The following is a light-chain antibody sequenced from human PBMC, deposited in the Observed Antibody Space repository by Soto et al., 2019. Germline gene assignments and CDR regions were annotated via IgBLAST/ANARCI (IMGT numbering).Light chain of an antibody. CDR3: QQYNSYWGT. J-gene: IGKJ1*01. Sequence: DIQMTQSLSTLSASVGDRVTITCRAIQSISSWLAWYQQKPGKAPKLLIYKASSLESGVPSRFSGSGSGTEFTLTISSLQPDDFATYYCQQYNSYWGTFGQGTKVEIK. CDR2: KAS. CDR1: QSISSW. V-gene: IGKV1-5*03.